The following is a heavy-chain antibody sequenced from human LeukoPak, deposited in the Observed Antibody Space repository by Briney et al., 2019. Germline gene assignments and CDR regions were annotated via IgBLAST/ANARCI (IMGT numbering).Heavy chain of an antibody. CDR3: AKGGSSSWSYFDY. CDR1: GFTFRSYG. D-gene: IGHD6-13*01. CDR2: ILYDGTIK. Sequence: GGSLRLSCAASGFTFRSYGIHWVRQAPGKGLEWVSFILYDGTIKYYADSVKGRFTISRDNSKTTLYLQMNSLRAEDTAVYYCAKGGSSSWSYFDYWGQGTLVTVSS. J-gene: IGHJ4*02. V-gene: IGHV3-30*02.